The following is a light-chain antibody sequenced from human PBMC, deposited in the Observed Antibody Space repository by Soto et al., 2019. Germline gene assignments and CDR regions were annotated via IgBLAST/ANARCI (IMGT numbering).Light chain of an antibody. CDR1: SSNIGSNS. V-gene: IGLV1-44*01. CDR3: AAWDDTLNGHVV. Sequence: QSVLTQPPSASGTPGQRVTISCSGSSSNIGSNSANWYQQLPGTAPKLVMYSNNQRPSGVPDRFSGSKSGTSASLAISDLQSEDEADYYCAAWDDTLNGHVVFGGGTKLTVL. CDR2: SNN. J-gene: IGLJ2*01.